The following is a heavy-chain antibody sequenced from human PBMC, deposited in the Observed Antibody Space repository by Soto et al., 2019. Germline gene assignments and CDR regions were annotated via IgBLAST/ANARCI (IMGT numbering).Heavy chain of an antibody. CDR1: GGSISSSSYY. J-gene: IGHJ5*02. V-gene: IGHV4-39*01. CDR3: ARRTRISYSSSNWFDP. CDR2: IYYSGST. D-gene: IGHD6-6*01. Sequence: SETLSLTCTVSGGSISSSSYYWGWIRQPPGKGLEWIGSIYYSGSTYYNPSLKSRVTISVDTSKNQFSLKLSSVTAADTAVYYCARRTRISYSSSNWFDPWGQGTLVTVSS.